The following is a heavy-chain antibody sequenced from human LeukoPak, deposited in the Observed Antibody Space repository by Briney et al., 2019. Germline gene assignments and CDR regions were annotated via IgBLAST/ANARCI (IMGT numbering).Heavy chain of an antibody. Sequence: ASVKVSCKASGYTFTGYYMHWVRQAPGQGLEWMGWINPNSGGTNYAQKFQGRVTMTRDTSISTAYMELSRLRSDDTAVYYCARVYDSVGYMDVWGKGTTVTVSS. CDR3: ARVYDSVGYMDV. D-gene: IGHD3-10*01. CDR2: INPNSGGT. CDR1: GYTFTGYY. V-gene: IGHV1-2*02. J-gene: IGHJ6*03.